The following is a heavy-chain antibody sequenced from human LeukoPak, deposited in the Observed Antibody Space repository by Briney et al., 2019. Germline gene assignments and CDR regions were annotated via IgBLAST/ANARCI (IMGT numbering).Heavy chain of an antibody. CDR3: ARGTGTFDY. CDR1: GDSVSSNSAA. V-gene: IGHV6-1*01. J-gene: IGHJ4*02. CDR2: TYYRSKWYI. D-gene: IGHD6-13*01. Sequence: SQTLSLTCAISGDSVSSNSAAWNWFRQSPSRGLEWLGRTYYRSKWYIDYAVSVESRIIINLDTSKNQFSLQLNSVTPEDTAVYYCARGTGTFDYWGQGTLVTVSS.